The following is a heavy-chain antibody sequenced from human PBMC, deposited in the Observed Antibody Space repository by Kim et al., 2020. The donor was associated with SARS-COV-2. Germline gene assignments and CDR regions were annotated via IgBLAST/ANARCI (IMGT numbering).Heavy chain of an antibody. D-gene: IGHD3-10*01. CDR2: ISGSGGST. CDR1: GFTFSSYA. CDR3: AKGLLKKLLWFGESLGGDY. V-gene: IGHV3-23*01. Sequence: GGSLRLSCAASGFTFSSYAMSWVRQAPGKGLEWVSAISGSGGSTYYADSVKGRFTISRDNSKNTLYLQMNSLRAEDTAVYYCAKGLLKKLLWFGESLGGDYWGQGTLVTVS. J-gene: IGHJ4*02.